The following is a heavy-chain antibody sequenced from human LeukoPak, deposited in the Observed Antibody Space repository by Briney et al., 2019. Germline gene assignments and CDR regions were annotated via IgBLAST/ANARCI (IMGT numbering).Heavy chain of an antibody. D-gene: IGHD5-12*01. Sequence: GGSLRLSCAASGFTFSSYSMNWVRQAPGNGLEWVSSTSSSSSYIYYADSVKGRFTISRDNAKNSLYLQMNSLRAEDTAVYYCARDEVATISLDYWGQGTLVTVSS. CDR1: GFTFSSYS. V-gene: IGHV3-21*01. CDR3: ARDEVATISLDY. J-gene: IGHJ4*02. CDR2: TSSSSSYI.